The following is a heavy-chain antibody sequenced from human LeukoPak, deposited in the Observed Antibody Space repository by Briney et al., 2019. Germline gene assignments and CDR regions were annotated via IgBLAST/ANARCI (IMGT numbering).Heavy chain of an antibody. Sequence: SGPTLVKPTQTLTLTCTFSGFSLSMNGVGVGWIRQPPGKALERLALIYWNDEKRYISSLKSRLTITKDTSKKQVVLTMTNMSPVDTATYYCVHSGPNGKLDVYHIWGQGTMVTVSS. J-gene: IGHJ3*02. CDR2: IYWNDEK. V-gene: IGHV2-5*01. CDR3: VHSGPNGKLDVYHI. CDR1: GFSLSMNGVG. D-gene: IGHD4/OR15-4a*01.